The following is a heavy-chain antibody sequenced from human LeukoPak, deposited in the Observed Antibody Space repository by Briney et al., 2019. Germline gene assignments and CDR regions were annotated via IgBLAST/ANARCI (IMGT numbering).Heavy chain of an antibody. CDR1: GGSITSSAW. CDR3: TRAPRKPESIFDPGYYFDY. V-gene: IGHV4-4*02. CDR2: IYHSGST. Sequence: SETLSLTCAVSGGSITSSAWWSWVRQPPGKGLEWIGEIYHSGSTTYNPSLRSRVTISVDKSNNQFSLKLNSVTAADTAVYYCTRAPRKPESIFDPGYYFDYWGQGTLVTVSS. D-gene: IGHD3-3*01. J-gene: IGHJ4*02.